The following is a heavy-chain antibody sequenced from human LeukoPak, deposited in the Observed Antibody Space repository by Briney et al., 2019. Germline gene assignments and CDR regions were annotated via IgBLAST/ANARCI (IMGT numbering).Heavy chain of an antibody. Sequence: PGGSLRLSCATSGFTFSTYAMSWVRQAPGKGLEWVSAISGSGANTYYANSVRGRFTISKDNSKNTLYLQMNNLSAEDTAVYFCAXXLXSGYDYPSPEEYRGQGTLVTVSS. CDR3: AXXLXSGYDYPSPEEY. CDR2: ISGSGANT. D-gene: IGHD3-22*01. CDR1: GFTFSTYA. J-gene: IGHJ4*02. V-gene: IGHV3-23*01.